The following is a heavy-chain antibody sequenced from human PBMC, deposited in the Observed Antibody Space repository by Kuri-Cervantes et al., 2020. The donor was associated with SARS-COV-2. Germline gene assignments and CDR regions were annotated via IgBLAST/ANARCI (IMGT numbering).Heavy chain of an antibody. D-gene: IGHD1-7*01. V-gene: IGHV1-2*02. Sequence: ASVKVSCKASGYTFTGYYMHWVRQAPGQGLEWMGWINPNSGGTNYAQKFQGRVTMTRDTSISTAYMELSRLRSDDTAVYYRARETPTGTTFFDYWGQGTLVTVSS. CDR3: ARETPTGTTFFDY. J-gene: IGHJ4*02. CDR2: INPNSGGT. CDR1: GYTFTGYY.